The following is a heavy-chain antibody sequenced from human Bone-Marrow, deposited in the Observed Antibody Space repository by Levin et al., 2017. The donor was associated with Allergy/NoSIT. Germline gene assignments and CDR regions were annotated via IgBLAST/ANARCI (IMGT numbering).Heavy chain of an antibody. CDR2: IKSKTDGGTT. CDR3: TTDLYDFWSGYIGY. Sequence: GGSLRLSCAASGFTFSNAWMSWVRQAPGKGLEWVGRIKSKTDGGTTDYAAPVKGRFTISRDDSKNTLYLQMNSLKTEDTAVYYCTTDLYDFWSGYIGYWGQGTLVTVSS. V-gene: IGHV3-15*01. CDR1: GFTFSNAW. D-gene: IGHD3-3*01. J-gene: IGHJ4*02.